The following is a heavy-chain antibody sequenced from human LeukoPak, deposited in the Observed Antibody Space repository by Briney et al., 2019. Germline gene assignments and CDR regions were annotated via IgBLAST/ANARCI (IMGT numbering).Heavy chain of an antibody. CDR3: ARAYSSSPGGAPTHYYYMDV. CDR1: AFRFSSYG. J-gene: IGHJ6*03. CDR2: IKQDGSEK. Sequence: PGGSLRLSCAASAFRFSSYGMHWVRQAPGKGLEWVANIKQDGSEKYYVDSVKGRFTISRDNAKNSLYLQMNSLRAEDTAVYYCARAYSSSPGGAPTHYYYMDVWGKGTTVTVSS. D-gene: IGHD6-13*01. V-gene: IGHV3-7*01.